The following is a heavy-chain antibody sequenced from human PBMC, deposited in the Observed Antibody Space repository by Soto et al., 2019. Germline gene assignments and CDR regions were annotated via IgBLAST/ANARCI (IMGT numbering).Heavy chain of an antibody. J-gene: IGHJ5*02. D-gene: IGHD1-26*01. CDR2: ISYDGRGK. CDR3: ARGGATVAGGNSFDP. V-gene: IGHV3-30*01. Sequence: GGSLRLSCVASGFIFSTYAXXWVRQAPGKGLEWVAVISYDGRGKYYADSVEGRFTIFRDNSKNTLYLQMDSLRPEDTAVYYCARGGATVAGGNSFDPWGQGTPVTVSS. CDR1: GFIFSTYA.